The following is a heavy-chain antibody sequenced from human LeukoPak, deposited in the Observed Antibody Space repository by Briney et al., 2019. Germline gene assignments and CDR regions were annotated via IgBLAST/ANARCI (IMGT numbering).Heavy chain of an antibody. Sequence: SETLSLTCTVSGGSISSYYSSWIRQPPGKGLEWIGYIYYSGSTNYNPSLKSRVTISVDTSKNQFSLKLSSVTAADTAVYYCARAYGKNWFDPWGQGTLVTVSS. D-gene: IGHD4-17*01. CDR3: ARAYGKNWFDP. V-gene: IGHV4-59*01. J-gene: IGHJ5*02. CDR2: IYYSGST. CDR1: GGSISSYY.